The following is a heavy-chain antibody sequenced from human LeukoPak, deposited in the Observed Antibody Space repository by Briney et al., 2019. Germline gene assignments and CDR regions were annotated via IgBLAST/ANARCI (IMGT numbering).Heavy chain of an antibody. Sequence: ASVKVSCKASGYTFTSYAMNWVRQAPGQGLEWMGWISGDNGDTNYAQKLQGRVTITTDTSTSTAYMELRSLRYDDTAVYYCARDRYGVRSGSCDYWGQGTLVTVSS. CDR2: ISGDNGDT. CDR3: ARDRYGVRSGSCDY. CDR1: GYTFTSYA. V-gene: IGHV1-18*01. D-gene: IGHD1-26*01. J-gene: IGHJ4*02.